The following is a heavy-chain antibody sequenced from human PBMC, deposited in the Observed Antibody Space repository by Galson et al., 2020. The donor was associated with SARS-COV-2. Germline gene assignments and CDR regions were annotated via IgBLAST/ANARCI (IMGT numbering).Heavy chain of an antibody. CDR1: GGSISSGDFY. CDR2: VHYSGST. CDR3: ARGPDFGEYVYYDYGMDV. D-gene: IGHD3-10*01. J-gene: IGHJ6*02. Sequence: SETQSLTCTVSGGSISSGDFYWSWVRQPPGKGLEWIGNVHYSGSTYYNPSLKTRLTMSLDTSKNQFSLKLSSVTATDTAVYYCARGPDFGEYVYYDYGMDVWGQGTTVTVSS. V-gene: IGHV4-30-4*01.